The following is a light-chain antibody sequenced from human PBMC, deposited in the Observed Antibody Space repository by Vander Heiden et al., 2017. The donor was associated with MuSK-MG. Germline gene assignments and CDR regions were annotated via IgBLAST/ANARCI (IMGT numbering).Light chain of an antibody. V-gene: IGLV2-14*01. J-gene: IGLJ2*01. CDR2: YVS. CDR3: SSYTSSSTGV. Sequence: QSALTQPASVSGSPGPPITISCTGTSSDVGGYNYVSWYQQHPGKAPKLMIYYVSNRPSGVSNRFSGSKSGNTASLTISGRQADDEADYSCSSYTSSSTGVFGGGTKLTVL. CDR1: SSDVGGYNY.